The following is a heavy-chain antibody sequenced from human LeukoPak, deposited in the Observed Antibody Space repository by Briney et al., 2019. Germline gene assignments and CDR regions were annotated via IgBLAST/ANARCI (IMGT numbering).Heavy chain of an antibody. V-gene: IGHV3-53*01. J-gene: IGHJ4*02. CDR1: GGSFSGYY. CDR3: ASSYSSGWYWD. D-gene: IGHD6-19*01. Sequence: ETLSLTCAVYGGSFSGYYWSWVRQAPGKGLEWVSVIYSGGSTYYADSVKGRFTISRDNSKNTLYLQMNSLRAEDTAVYYCASSYSSGWYWDWGQGTLVTVSS. CDR2: IYSGGST.